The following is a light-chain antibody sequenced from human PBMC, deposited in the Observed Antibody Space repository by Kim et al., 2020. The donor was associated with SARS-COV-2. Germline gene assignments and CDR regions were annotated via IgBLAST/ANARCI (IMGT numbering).Light chain of an antibody. Sequence: QSVLTQPPSVSGAPGQTVTVSCTGTSSNIGACYDVAWYQQLPGRTPKLLIFGNIHRPSGVSDRFSASKSATSASLVIAGLQADDEADYYCQSYDDSLGALYLFGTGTKVTVL. J-gene: IGLJ1*01. V-gene: IGLV1-40*01. CDR1: SSNIGACYD. CDR3: QSYDDSLGALYL. CDR2: GNI.